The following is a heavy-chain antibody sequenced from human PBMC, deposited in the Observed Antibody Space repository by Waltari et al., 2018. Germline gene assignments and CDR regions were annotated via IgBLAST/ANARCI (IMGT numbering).Heavy chain of an antibody. D-gene: IGHD5-12*01. V-gene: IGHV4-39*01. J-gene: IGHJ3*01. CDR2: VSYSGTT. CDR1: GVSINRNRHY. Sequence: QLQLQESGPRLVRPSETLSFICRVSGVSINRNRHYGAWIRQSPGQGLEWIGTVSYSGTTYISPSLKSRVSVSRDTSKNQVSLILGSVTAADMAVYYCATYIGASVGTAAFDVWGQGTMVTVSS. CDR3: ATYIGASVGTAAFDV.